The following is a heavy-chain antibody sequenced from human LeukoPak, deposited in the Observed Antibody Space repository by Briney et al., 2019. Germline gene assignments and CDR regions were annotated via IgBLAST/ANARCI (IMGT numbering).Heavy chain of an antibody. Sequence: SETLSLTCAVYGGSFSGYYWSWIRQPPGKGLEWIGEINHSGSTNYSPSLKSRVTISVDTSKNQFSLKLSSVTAADTAVYYCARGDGGNWHYYYMDVWGKGTTVTVSS. CDR1: GGSFSGYY. D-gene: IGHD4-23*01. CDR2: INHSGST. J-gene: IGHJ6*03. V-gene: IGHV4-34*01. CDR3: ARGDGGNWHYYYMDV.